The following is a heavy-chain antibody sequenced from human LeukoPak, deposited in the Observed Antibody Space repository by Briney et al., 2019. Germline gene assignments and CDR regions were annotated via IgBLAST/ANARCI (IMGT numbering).Heavy chain of an antibody. V-gene: IGHV3-11*01. D-gene: IGHD6-19*01. CDR3: ARSTLPGRSGRTEFFQH. J-gene: IGHJ1*01. CDR2: ISDSGNTI. Sequence: AGGSLRLSCAASGFTFSNYYMTWIRQAPGKGLQWISFISDSGNTIYYADSVEGRFTISRDNAKISLYLQMHSLRAEDTAMYYCARSTLPGRSGRTEFFQHWGQGTLVTVSS. CDR1: GFTFSNYY.